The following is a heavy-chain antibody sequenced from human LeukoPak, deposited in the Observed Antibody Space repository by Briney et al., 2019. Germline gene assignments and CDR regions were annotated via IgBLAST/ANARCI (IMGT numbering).Heavy chain of an antibody. CDR1: GGTFRSNG. J-gene: IGHJ5*02. Sequence: ASVKVSCKASGGTFRSNGYTWVRQAPGQGLEWMGGIIPMFDSRSFAQKFQGRVTLTADESGSTVYMELRNLTSEDTAIYYCAREANFGGNLSWFDPWGQGTLVTVSS. V-gene: IGHV1-69*13. CDR2: IIPMFDSR. D-gene: IGHD4-23*01. CDR3: AREANFGGNLSWFDP.